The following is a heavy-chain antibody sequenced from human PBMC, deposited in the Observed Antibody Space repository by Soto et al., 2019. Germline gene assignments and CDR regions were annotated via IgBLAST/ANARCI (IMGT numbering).Heavy chain of an antibody. V-gene: IGHV4-30-2*01. CDR3: AREPWGPEDDAFDI. Sequence: TLSLTCAVSGGSISSGGYSWSWIRQPPGKGLEWIGYIYHSGSTYYNPSLKSRVTISVDRSKNQFSLKLSSVTAADTAVYYCAREPWGPEDDAFDIWGQGTMVTVSS. CDR1: GGSISSGGYS. D-gene: IGHD7-27*01. CDR2: IYHSGST. J-gene: IGHJ3*02.